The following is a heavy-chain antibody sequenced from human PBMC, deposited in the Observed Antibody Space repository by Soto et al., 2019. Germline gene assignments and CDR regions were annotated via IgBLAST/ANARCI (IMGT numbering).Heavy chain of an antibody. CDR2: IYSGGST. J-gene: IGHJ4*02. Sequence: EVQLVESGGGLVQPGGSPRLSCAASGVTVSSNYMSWVRQAPGKGLEWVSVIYSGGSTYYADSVKGRFTISRDHSKNTLYLQMNSLRAEDTGVYYCARRGYNYGGGYFDYWGQGTLVSVSS. V-gene: IGHV3-66*04. CDR3: ARRGYNYGGGYFDY. CDR1: GVTVSSNY. D-gene: IGHD5-18*01.